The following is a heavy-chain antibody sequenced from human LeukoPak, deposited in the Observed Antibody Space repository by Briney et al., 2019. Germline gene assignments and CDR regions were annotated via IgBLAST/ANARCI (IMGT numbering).Heavy chain of an antibody. V-gene: IGHV1-2*02. D-gene: IGHD1-14*01. Sequence: ASVKVSCKPSGYTFTTYYLHWVRQAPGQGLEWMGWINPKNGGTNYAQKFQGRFTMTRDTSTNTAYMELSGLTSDDTAVYYCARDPSNRYYTDVWGIGTTVTVSS. CDR3: ARDPSNRYYTDV. J-gene: IGHJ6*03. CDR2: INPKNGGT. CDR1: GYTFTTYY.